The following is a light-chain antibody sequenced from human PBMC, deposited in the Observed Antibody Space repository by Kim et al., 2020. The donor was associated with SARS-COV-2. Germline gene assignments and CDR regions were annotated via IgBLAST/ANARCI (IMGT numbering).Light chain of an antibody. CDR1: QSVRSN. V-gene: IGKV3-15*01. Sequence: PPSPATLSVSPGERATLSCRASQSVRSNLAWYQQKPSQAPRLIIYAASTRATGIPARFSGSGSGTEFTLTISSLQSEDFAVYYCQQYTNWPPEYTFGQGTKLEI. J-gene: IGKJ2*01. CDR2: AAS. CDR3: QQYTNWPPEYT.